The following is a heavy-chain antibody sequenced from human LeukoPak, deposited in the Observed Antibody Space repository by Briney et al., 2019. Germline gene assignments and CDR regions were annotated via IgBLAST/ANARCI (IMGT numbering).Heavy chain of an antibody. Sequence: PGGSPSLSCAVSGFPFSVYEINWVRQAPGKGLEWVSNIGSSGTTRYYADSVKGRFPISRDNAENSLYLQMNSLRVEDTGIYYCALLAVASDFDYWGQGALVTVSS. V-gene: IGHV3-48*03. CDR2: IGSSGTTR. D-gene: IGHD6-19*01. CDR3: ALLAVASDFDY. J-gene: IGHJ4*02. CDR1: GFPFSVYE.